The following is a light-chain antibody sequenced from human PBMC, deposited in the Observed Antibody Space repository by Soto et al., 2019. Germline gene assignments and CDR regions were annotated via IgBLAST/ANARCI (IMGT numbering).Light chain of an antibody. CDR2: EGS. CDR3: QQYKTYSRT. CDR1: QSINTW. Sequence: DIQMTQSPSTLSASVGDRITITCRASQSINTWLAWYQQKPGEAPKLLIDEGSTLERGVPSSFSGSGSGTEFTVTLGRLQPDDFATFYCQQYKTYSRTFGQGTKVEVK. V-gene: IGKV1-5*03. J-gene: IGKJ1*01.